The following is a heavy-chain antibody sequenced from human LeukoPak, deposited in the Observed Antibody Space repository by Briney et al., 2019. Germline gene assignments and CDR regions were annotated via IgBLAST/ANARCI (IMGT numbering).Heavy chain of an antibody. CDR2: IFPGDSDT. V-gene: IGHV5-51*01. J-gene: IGHJ4*02. Sequence: GESLKISCKGSGYTFTSYWIAWALQMPGKGLEWMVIIFPGDSDTRYSPSFQGQVTISADKSISTAYLQWSSLKASDTAMYYCARGADSGSYQNGIDYWGQGTLVTVSS. CDR3: ARGADSGSYQNGIDY. CDR1: GYTFTSYW. D-gene: IGHD1-26*01.